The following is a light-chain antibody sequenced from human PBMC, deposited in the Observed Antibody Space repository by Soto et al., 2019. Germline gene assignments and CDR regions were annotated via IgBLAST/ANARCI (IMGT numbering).Light chain of an antibody. V-gene: IGKV3-20*01. CDR1: QSVSSSY. CDR2: GAS. J-gene: IGKJ1*01. Sequence: EIVLTQSPGTLSLSPGERATLSCRASQSVSSSYLAWYQQKPGQAPRLLIYGASSRATGIPDRFSGSGSGTAFTLTISRLEPEDSAVYYCQQYGSSPWTFGQGTKVEIK. CDR3: QQYGSSPWT.